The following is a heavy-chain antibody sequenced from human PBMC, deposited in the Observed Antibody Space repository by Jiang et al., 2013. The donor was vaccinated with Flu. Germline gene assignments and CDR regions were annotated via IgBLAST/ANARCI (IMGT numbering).Heavy chain of an antibody. V-gene: IGHV3-69-1*01. J-gene: IGHJ4*02. CDR3: ARDDEGDY. Sequence: VQLVESGGGLVKPGGSLRLSCAASGFTFSAFDMNWVRQAPGKGLEWVSSVTVSGDIYYADSVKGRFTISRDNAKNSLYLQMYSLRPEDTAVYYCARDDEGDYWGQGTLVTVSS. CDR1: GFTFSAFD. CDR2: VTVSGDI.